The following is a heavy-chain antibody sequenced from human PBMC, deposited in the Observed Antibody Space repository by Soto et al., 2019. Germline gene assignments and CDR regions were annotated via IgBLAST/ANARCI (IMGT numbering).Heavy chain of an antibody. CDR3: ARYFDWLFDGAGGEY. D-gene: IGHD3-9*01. CDR2: ISAYNGNT. CDR1: GYTFTSYG. V-gene: IGHV1-18*01. J-gene: IGHJ4*02. Sequence: ASVKVSCKASGYTFTSYGISWVRQAPGQGLEWMGWISAYNGNTNYAQKLQGRVTMTTDTSTSTAYMELRSLRSDDTAVYYCARYFDWLFDGAGGEYWGKGNMVSGSS.